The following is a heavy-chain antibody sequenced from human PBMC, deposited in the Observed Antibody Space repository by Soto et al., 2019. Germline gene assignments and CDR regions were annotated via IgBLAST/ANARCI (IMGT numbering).Heavy chain of an antibody. J-gene: IGHJ4*02. CDR1: GFTFSSYG. CDR2: SSATGAGT. Sequence: EVQLLESGGGLVQPGGSLRLSCAASGFTFSSYGMTWVRQAPGKGLEWVSFSSATGAGTYYADSVKGRVTISSDNSKNAEYLQMTSLRADDTAVYYGAKYRRAGGNYGFYSDFWGQGALVIVSS. D-gene: IGHD3-16*01. V-gene: IGHV3-23*01. CDR3: AKYRRAGGNYGFYSDF.